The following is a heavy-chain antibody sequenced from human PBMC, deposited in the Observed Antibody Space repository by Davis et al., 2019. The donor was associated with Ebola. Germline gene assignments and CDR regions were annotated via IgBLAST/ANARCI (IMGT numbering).Heavy chain of an antibody. V-gene: IGHV3-30*04. D-gene: IGHD3-22*01. Sequence: PGGSLRLSCTDSVITFSSYAMTWVRQAPGKGLEWVALISYDGINKYYADSVKGRFSISRDNSKNTLSLQMNSLKTEDTAVYYCTTVIAYYDSSGYYLFDYWGQGTLVTVSS. CDR2: ISYDGINK. J-gene: IGHJ4*02. CDR1: VITFSSYA. CDR3: TTVIAYYDSSGYYLFDY.